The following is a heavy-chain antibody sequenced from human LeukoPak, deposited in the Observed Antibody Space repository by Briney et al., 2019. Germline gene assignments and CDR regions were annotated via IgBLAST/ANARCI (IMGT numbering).Heavy chain of an antibody. CDR3: ARGRITMVRGVIGVHYYYYGMDV. CDR2: INPNSGGT. J-gene: IGHJ6*02. CDR1: GYTFTSYG. Sequence: ASVKVSCKASGYTFTSYGISWVRQAPGQGLEWMGWINPNSGGTNYAQKFQGWVTMTRDTSISTAYMELSRLRSDDTAVYYCARGRITMVRGVIGVHYYYYGMDVWGQGTTVTVSS. D-gene: IGHD3-10*01. V-gene: IGHV1-2*04.